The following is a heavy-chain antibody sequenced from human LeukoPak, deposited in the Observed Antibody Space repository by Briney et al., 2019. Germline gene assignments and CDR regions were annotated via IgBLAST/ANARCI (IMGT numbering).Heavy chain of an antibody. CDR3: ARGPQQWLGYYFYMDV. CDR2: IFPMFEKA. V-gene: IGHV1-69*06. D-gene: IGHD6-19*01. J-gene: IGHJ6*03. CDR1: GYTFTSYA. Sequence: GASVKVSCKASGYTFTSYAISWVRQAPGQGLEWMGGIFPMFEKANYAQKFQGRVTITADKSTNTGYMELSSLRSEDTAVYYCARGPQQWLGYYFYMDVWGKGTTVTVSS.